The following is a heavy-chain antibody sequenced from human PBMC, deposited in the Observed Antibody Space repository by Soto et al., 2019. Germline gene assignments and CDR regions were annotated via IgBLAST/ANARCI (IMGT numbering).Heavy chain of an antibody. Sequence: SETLSLTCTVSGGSISSGDYYWSWIRQPPGKGLEWIGYIYYSGSTYYNPSLKSRVTISVDTSKNQFSLKLSSVTAADTAVYYCARASITMVRGVRSGMDVWGQGTTVTVSS. CDR1: GGSISSGDYY. J-gene: IGHJ6*02. CDR2: IYYSGST. CDR3: ARASITMVRGVRSGMDV. V-gene: IGHV4-30-4*01. D-gene: IGHD3-10*01.